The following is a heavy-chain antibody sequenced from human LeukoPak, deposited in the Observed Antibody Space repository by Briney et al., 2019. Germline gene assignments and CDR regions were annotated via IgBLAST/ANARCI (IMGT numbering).Heavy chain of an antibody. J-gene: IGHJ3*02. CDR1: GFTFSNAW. D-gene: IGHD4-17*01. CDR2: INSDGSST. Sequence: GGSLRLSCAASGFTFSNAWMHWVRQAPGKGLVWVSRINSDGSSTSYADSVKGRFTISRDNAKNTLYLQMNSLRAEDTAVYYCARDKYYGDNLAFDIWGQGTMVTVSS. V-gene: IGHV3-74*01. CDR3: ARDKYYGDNLAFDI.